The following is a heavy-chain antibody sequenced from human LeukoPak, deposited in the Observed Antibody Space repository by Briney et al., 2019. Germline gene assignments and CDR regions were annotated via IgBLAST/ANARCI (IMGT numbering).Heavy chain of an antibody. CDR2: IYPGDSDT. CDR1: GYSFTSYW. Sequence: GESLKISCKGSGYSFTSYWIGWVRQMPGKGLEWMGIIYPGDSDTRYSPSFQGQVTISADKSISTAYLQWSSLKASDTAMYYCARVMYYYDSSGYTFDYWGQGTLVTVSS. CDR3: ARVMYYYDSSGYTFDY. D-gene: IGHD3-22*01. V-gene: IGHV5-51*01. J-gene: IGHJ4*02.